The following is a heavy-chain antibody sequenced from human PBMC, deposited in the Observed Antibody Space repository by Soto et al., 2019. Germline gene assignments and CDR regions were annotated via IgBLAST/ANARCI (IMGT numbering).Heavy chain of an antibody. D-gene: IGHD3-9*01. CDR2: FFYNKNT. V-gene: IGHV4-39*01. CDR1: GASISSTSSY. J-gene: IGHJ4*01. Sequence: SETLSLTCTVSGASISSTSSYWGWVRQPPGKGLEWIGGFFYNKNTYYNPSLKSRVTISVDTSKTQFSLNLTSVTAADTAVYYCARHVEWEIFYYFEHWGQGTPVTVS. CDR3: ARHVEWEIFYYFEH.